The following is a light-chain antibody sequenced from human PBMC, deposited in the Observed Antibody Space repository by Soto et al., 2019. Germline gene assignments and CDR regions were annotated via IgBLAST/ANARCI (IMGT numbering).Light chain of an antibody. V-gene: IGKV1-12*01. J-gene: IGKJ2*01. CDR1: QGISNW. CDR2: AAS. CDR3: HQATGFPYT. Sequence: DIQMTQSPSSVYASVGDRVTITCRASQGISNWLAWYQQKPGKAPKLLIYAASSLQSGVPSRFSSGGSGTDFTLNISRLQHEDFAPNCRHQATGFPYTFGQGTKLEIK.